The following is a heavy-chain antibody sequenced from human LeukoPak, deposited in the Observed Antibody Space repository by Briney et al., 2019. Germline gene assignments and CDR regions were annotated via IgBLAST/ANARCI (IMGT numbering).Heavy chain of an antibody. D-gene: IGHD3-16*01. CDR2: INPDSGGT. V-gene: IGHV1-2*02. J-gene: IGHJ3*02. Sequence: ASVKVSCKASGYTFTGYYIHWVRQAHGQGLEWMGWINPDSGGTNYAQKFQGGVTMTRDTSISTAYMALSRLRSDDTAVYYCARDGLGGSGAFDIWGQGTMVTVSS. CDR1: GYTFTGYY. CDR3: ARDGLGGSGAFDI.